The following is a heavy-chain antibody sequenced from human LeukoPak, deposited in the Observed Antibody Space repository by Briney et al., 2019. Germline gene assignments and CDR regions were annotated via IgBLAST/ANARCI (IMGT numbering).Heavy chain of an antibody. V-gene: IGHV4-59*08. Sequence: PSETLSLTCTVSGDSISGFYWNWIRQSPGKGLEWIGYMHYTGSTNYNPSLKSRVSITVDTSRNEFSLKMSSTTAADTAVYYCARHQWVPAFDVWGHGTMVTVSS. J-gene: IGHJ3*01. CDR2: MHYTGST. CDR3: ARHQWVPAFDV. D-gene: IGHD1-26*01. CDR1: GDSISGFY.